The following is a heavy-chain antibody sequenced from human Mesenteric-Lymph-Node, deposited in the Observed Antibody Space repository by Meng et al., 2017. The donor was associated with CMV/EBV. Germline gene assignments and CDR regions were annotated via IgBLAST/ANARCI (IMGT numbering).Heavy chain of an antibody. CDR3: AKDMWEYQLPDGS. CDR1: GFTSRSDA. CDR2: ISGSGSTT. D-gene: IGHD2-2*01. J-gene: IGHJ5*02. Sequence: GRSLRLSCAASGFTSRSDAMSWVRQAPGKGLDWVAGISGSGSTTKHAASVEGWFTISRDNSKDTLFLQMNSLRVEDTALYYCAKDMWEYQLPDGSWGQGTLVTVSS. V-gene: IGHV3-23*01.